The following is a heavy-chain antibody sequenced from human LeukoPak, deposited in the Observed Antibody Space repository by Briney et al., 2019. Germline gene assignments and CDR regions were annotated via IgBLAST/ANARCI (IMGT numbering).Heavy chain of an antibody. CDR3: ARLGMVRGDGLDY. Sequence: GESLKISCKGSGYSFTNYWIAWVRQMPGKGLEWMGIIYPGDSDTRYSPSFQGQVTISVDKSISTAYLQWSSLKASDTAMYYCARLGMVRGDGLDYWGQGTLVTVSS. D-gene: IGHD3-10*01. CDR2: IYPGDSDT. J-gene: IGHJ4*02. V-gene: IGHV5-51*01. CDR1: GYSFTNYW.